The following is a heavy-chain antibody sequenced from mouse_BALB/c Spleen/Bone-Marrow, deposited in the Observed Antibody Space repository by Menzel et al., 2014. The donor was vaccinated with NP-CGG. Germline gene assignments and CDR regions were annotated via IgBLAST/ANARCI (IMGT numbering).Heavy chain of an antibody. J-gene: IGHJ4*01. Sequence: EVQLQQSGGGLVQPGGSLKLSCAPSGFTFSDYYMYWVRQTPEKRLEWVAYISNGGGSTYYPDTVKGRYTISRDNAKNTLYLQMSRLKSEDTAVYYCARGGIYYGMDYWGQGTSVTVSS. CDR3: ARGGIYYGMDY. CDR1: GFTFSDYY. CDR2: ISNGGGST. V-gene: IGHV5-12*01.